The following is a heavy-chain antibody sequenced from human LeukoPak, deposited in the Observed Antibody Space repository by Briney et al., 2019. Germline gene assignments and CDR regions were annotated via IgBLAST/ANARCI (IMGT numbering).Heavy chain of an antibody. Sequence: GRSLRLSCAASGFTFSSYAMHWVRQAPGKGLEWVAVISYDGSNKYYADSVKGQFTISRDNSKNTLYLQMNSLRAEDTAVYYCARDTLEMASIQFDYWGQGTLVTVSS. D-gene: IGHD5-24*01. V-gene: IGHV3-30-3*01. J-gene: IGHJ4*02. CDR1: GFTFSSYA. CDR2: ISYDGSNK. CDR3: ARDTLEMASIQFDY.